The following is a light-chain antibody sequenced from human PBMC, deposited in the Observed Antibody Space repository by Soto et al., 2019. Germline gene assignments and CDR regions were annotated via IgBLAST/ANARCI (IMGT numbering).Light chain of an antibody. J-gene: IGKJ5*01. CDR1: QSVSSSY. CDR2: GAS. Sequence: QTTRLLSLSPGARPSLSYKTSQSVSSSYLACYQQKPGQAPRLLIYGASSRATGIPDRFSGSGSGTDFTLTISRLAPEDFAVYYCQQYGRSTGTFGQARRLAIK. CDR3: QQYGRSTGT. V-gene: IGKV3-20*01.